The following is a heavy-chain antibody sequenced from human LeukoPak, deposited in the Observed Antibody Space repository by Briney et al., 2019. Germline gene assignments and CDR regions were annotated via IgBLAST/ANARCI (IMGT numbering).Heavy chain of an antibody. Sequence: ASVKVSCKASGYSFTSYYIHWVRQAPGQGLEWMGRINPSSGGTNYAQKFQGRVTMTRDTSITTAYMGLSSLRSDDTAVYYCARNSSGWYGDWFDPWGQGTLVTVSS. J-gene: IGHJ5*02. CDR3: ARNSSGWYGDWFDP. CDR1: GYSFTSYY. CDR2: INPSSGGT. D-gene: IGHD6-19*01. V-gene: IGHV1-2*06.